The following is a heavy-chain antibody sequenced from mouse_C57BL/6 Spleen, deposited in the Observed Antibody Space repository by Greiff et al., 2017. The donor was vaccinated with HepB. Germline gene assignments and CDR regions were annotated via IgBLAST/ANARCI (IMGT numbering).Heavy chain of an antibody. CDR1: GFTFSSYT. J-gene: IGHJ3*01. CDR2: ISGGGGNT. V-gene: IGHV5-9*01. Sequence: DVMLVESGGGLVKPGGSLKLSCAASGFTFSSYTMSWVRQTPEKRLEWVATISGGGGNTYYPDSVKGRFTISRDNAKNTLYLQMSSLRSEDTALYYCASYDGYYSAWFAYWGQGTLGTLSA. D-gene: IGHD2-3*01. CDR3: ASYDGYYSAWFAY.